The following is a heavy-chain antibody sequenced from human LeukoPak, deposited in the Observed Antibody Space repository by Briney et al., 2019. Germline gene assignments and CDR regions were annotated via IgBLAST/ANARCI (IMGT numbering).Heavy chain of an antibody. D-gene: IGHD3-3*01. J-gene: IGHJ6*03. CDR3: ARGPGITIFGVVNKGYYMDV. CDR2: MNPNSGNT. Sequence: ASVKVSCKVSGNTFSNFDINWVRQARGQGLEWMGWMNPNSGNTGYVRKFQGRVTITRNTSISTAYMELNNLKSDDTGVYYCARGPGITIFGVVNKGYYMDVWGKGTTVIVSS. CDR1: GNTFSNFD. V-gene: IGHV1-8*03.